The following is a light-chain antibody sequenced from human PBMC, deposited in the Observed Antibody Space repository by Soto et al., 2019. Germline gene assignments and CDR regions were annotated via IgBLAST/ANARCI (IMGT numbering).Light chain of an antibody. V-gene: IGKV3-20*01. CDR3: QQYGSSPRT. Sequence: EIVLTQSPGTLSLSPGDTATLSCRASQSVSSSYLAWYQQKPGLAPRLLIYVASIRATGIPDRFSGSGSGTDYTLTINRLEPEDFAVYYCQQYGSSPRTFGQGTKVENK. CDR2: VAS. J-gene: IGKJ1*01. CDR1: QSVSSSY.